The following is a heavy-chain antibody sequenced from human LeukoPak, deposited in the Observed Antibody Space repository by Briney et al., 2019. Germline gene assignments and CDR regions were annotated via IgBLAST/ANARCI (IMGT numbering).Heavy chain of an antibody. V-gene: IGHV3-21*01. CDR1: GFTFSSYS. CDR3: RITMIVEPRYYFDN. J-gene: IGHJ4*02. Sequence: GGSLRLSCAASGFTFSSYSMNWVRQAPGKGLEWVSSISSSSSYIYYADSVKGRFTISRDNAKNSLYLQMNSLRAEDTAVYYCRITMIVEPRYYFDNWGQGTLVTVSS. CDR2: ISSSSSYI. D-gene: IGHD3-22*01.